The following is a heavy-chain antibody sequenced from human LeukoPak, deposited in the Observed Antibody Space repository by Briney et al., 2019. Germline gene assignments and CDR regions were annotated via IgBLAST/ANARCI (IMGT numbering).Heavy chain of an antibody. CDR2: IYSGGST. J-gene: IGHJ6*02. CDR3: ARDGSGVDV. D-gene: IGHD3-10*01. V-gene: IGHV3-53*01. Sequence: PGGSLRLSCAASGFTFSDYYMSWIRQAPGKGLEWVSVIYSGGSTYYADSVKGRFTISRDNSKNTLYLQMNSLRVEDTAVYYCARDGSGVDVWGQGTTVTVSS. CDR1: GFTFSDYY.